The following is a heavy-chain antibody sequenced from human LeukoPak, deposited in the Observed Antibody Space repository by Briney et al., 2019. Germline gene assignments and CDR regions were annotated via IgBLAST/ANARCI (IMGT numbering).Heavy chain of an antibody. D-gene: IGHD1-26*01. Sequence: SETLSLTCTVSGGSISSGDYYWSWIRQPPGKGLEWIGYIYYSGSTYYNPSLKSRVTISVDTSKNQFSLKLSSVTAADTAVYDCASVVGATTEYYFDYWGQGTLVTVSS. CDR1: GGSISSGDYY. V-gene: IGHV4-30-4*08. J-gene: IGHJ4*02. CDR2: IYYSGST. CDR3: ASVVGATTEYYFDY.